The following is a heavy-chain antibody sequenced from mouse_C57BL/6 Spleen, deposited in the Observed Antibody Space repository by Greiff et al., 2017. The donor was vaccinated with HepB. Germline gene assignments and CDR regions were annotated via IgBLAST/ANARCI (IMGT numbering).Heavy chain of an antibody. V-gene: IGHV1-69*01. D-gene: IGHD3-2*02. CDR1: GYTFTSYW. J-gene: IGHJ4*01. CDR3: ARGGSGYYYAMDY. Sequence: QVQLQQPGAELVMPGASVTLSCKASGYTFTSYWMHWVKQRPGQGLEWIGEIDPSDSYTNYNQKFKGKSTLTVDKSSGTAYMQLSSLTSEDSAVYYCARGGSGYYYAMDYWGQGTSVTVSS. CDR2: IDPSDSYT.